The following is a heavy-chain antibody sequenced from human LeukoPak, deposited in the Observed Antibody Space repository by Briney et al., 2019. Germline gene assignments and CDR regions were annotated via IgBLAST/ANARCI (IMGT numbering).Heavy chain of an antibody. D-gene: IGHD4-17*01. Sequence: GGSLRLSCAASGFTFSTYWMPWVRQAPGKGLEWVSSISGGGDNTYYADSVKGRFTISRDNSKNTLYLQMNSLRAEDTAGYYCAKGRNDYGDAALNYWGQGTLVTVSS. CDR2: ISGGGDNT. CDR3: AKGRNDYGDAALNY. V-gene: IGHV3-23*01. J-gene: IGHJ4*02. CDR1: GFTFSTYW.